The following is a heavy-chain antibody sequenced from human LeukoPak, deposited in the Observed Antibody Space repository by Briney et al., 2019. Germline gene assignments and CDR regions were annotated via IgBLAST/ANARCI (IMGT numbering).Heavy chain of an antibody. CDR1: GDSFSIKSAA. CDR2: TYYRCTWYS. J-gene: IGHJ4*02. V-gene: IGHV6-1*01. D-gene: IGHD6-13*01. Sequence: SQTLSLTCAFSGDSFSIKSAAWNWIRQSPARGLEWLGRTYYRCTWYSDYAVSVKSRTTINPDTSKNQFSLQLNSVTPEDTAVYYCARDRKSGSSWQSFDYWGQGTLVTVSS. CDR3: ARDRKSGSSWQSFDY.